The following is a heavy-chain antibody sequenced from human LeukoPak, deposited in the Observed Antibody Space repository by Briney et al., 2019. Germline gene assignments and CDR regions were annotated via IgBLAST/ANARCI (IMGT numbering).Heavy chain of an antibody. CDR1: GGSISSGGYY. V-gene: IGHV4-30-2*01. CDR3: ARVVPAWPRGWFDP. J-gene: IGHJ5*02. Sequence: PSQTLSLTCTVSGGSISSGGYYWSWIRQPPGKGLEWIGYIYHSGSTYYNPSLKSRVTISVDTSKNQFSLKLSSVTAADTAVYYCARVVPAWPRGWFDPWGQGTLVTVSS. D-gene: IGHD3-10*01. CDR2: IYHSGST.